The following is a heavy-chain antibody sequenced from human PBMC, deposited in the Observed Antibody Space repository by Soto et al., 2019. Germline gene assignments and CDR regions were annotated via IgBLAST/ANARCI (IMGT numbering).Heavy chain of an antibody. V-gene: IGHV3-23*01. Sequence: GGSLRLSCAASGFTFDGYAMSWVRQAPGKGLQWVSTIGGSGDGTYYADSVKGRFTISRDNSKNTLYLQMNSLRAEDTAVYYCAKARGVTLVRVPSSYWGQGTLVTVSS. CDR3: AKARGVTLVRVPSSY. D-gene: IGHD3-10*01. CDR1: GFTFDGYA. CDR2: IGGSGDGT. J-gene: IGHJ4*02.